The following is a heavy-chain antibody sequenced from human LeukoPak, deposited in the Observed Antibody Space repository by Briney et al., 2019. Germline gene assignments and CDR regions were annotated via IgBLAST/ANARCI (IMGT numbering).Heavy chain of an antibody. J-gene: IGHJ6*04. CDR2: IYYSGST. CDR1: GGSISSSSYY. Sequence: SETLSLTCTVSGGSISSSSYYWGWIRQPPGKGLEWIGSIYYSGSTYYNPSLKSRVTISVDTSKNQFSLKLSSVTAADTAVYYCAVDVLLWFGELEGDVWGKGTTVTISS. D-gene: IGHD3-10*01. V-gene: IGHV4-39*01. CDR3: AVDVLLWFGELEGDV.